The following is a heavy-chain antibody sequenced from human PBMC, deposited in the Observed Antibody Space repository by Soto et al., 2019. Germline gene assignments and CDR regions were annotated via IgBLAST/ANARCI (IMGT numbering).Heavy chain of an antibody. J-gene: IGHJ4*02. CDR3: ARDSSSWEYYFDY. Sequence: GGSLRLSCAASGVTFSSYSMNWVRQAPGKGLEWVSYISSGSSTLDYADSVKGRFTISRDNAKNSLYLQMNSLRAEDTAVYYCARDSSSWEYYFDYWGQGALVTVSS. CDR1: GVTFSSYS. D-gene: IGHD6-13*01. CDR2: ISSGSSTL. V-gene: IGHV3-48*01.